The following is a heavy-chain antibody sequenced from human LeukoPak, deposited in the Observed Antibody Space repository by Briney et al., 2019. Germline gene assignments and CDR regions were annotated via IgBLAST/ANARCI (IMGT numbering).Heavy chain of an antibody. Sequence: GGSLRLSCAASGFTFSSYSMNWVRQAPGKGLEWVSAISSSSTYIYYADSVKGRFTISRDNAKNSLYLQMNSLRVEDTAVYYCARVGCSGGRCPGYGMDVWGQGTTVTVSS. V-gene: IGHV3-21*01. CDR3: ARVGCSGGRCPGYGMDV. CDR2: ISSSSTYI. CDR1: GFTFSSYS. D-gene: IGHD2-15*01. J-gene: IGHJ6*02.